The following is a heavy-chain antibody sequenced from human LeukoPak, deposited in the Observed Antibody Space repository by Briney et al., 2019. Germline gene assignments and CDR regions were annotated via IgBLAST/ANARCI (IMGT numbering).Heavy chain of an antibody. D-gene: IGHD2-2*02. V-gene: IGHV4-61*02. CDR2: IYTSGST. CDR1: GGSICSGSYY. Sequence: SETLSLTCTVSGGSICSGSYYWSWIRQPAGKGLEWIGRIYTSGSTNYNPSLKSRVTISVDSSKNQFSLKLSSVTAADTAVYYCARTSYCSSTSCYSNWNLHFDYWGQGTLVTVSS. J-gene: IGHJ4*02. CDR3: ARTSYCSSTSCYSNWNLHFDY.